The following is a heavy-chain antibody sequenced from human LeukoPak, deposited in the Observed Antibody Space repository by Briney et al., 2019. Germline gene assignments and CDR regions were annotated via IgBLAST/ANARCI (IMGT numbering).Heavy chain of an antibody. D-gene: IGHD3-22*01. CDR1: GGSISSGSYY. V-gene: IGHV4-61*02. CDR2: IYTSEST. J-gene: IGHJ3*02. CDR3: ARHFRREVLIGSAFDI. Sequence: PSQTLSLTCTVSGGSISSGSYYWSWIRQPAGKGLEWIGRIYTSESTNYNPSLKSRVTISVDTSKNQFSLNLSAVTATDTAVYYCARHFRREVLIGSAFDIWGQGTMVTVPS.